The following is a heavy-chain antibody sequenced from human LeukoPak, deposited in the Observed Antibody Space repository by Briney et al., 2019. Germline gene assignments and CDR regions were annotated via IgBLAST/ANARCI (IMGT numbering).Heavy chain of an antibody. CDR1: GGSISSSSYY. CDR3: ARHSSRSGSRDY. CDR2: IYYSGST. V-gene: IGHV4-39*01. D-gene: IGHD1-26*01. J-gene: IGHJ4*02. Sequence: SETLSLTCTVSGGSISSSSYYWGWIRQPPGKGLEWIGSIYYSGSTYYNPSLKSRVTISVDTSKNQFSLKLSSVTAADTAVYYCARHSSRSGSRDYWGQGTLVTVSS.